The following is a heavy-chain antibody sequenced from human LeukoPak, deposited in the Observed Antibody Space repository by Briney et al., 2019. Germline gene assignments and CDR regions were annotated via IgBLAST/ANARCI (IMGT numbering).Heavy chain of an antibody. CDR1: GFTFSSYG. CDR2: IWYDGSNK. D-gene: IGHD2-15*01. V-gene: IGHV3-33*01. J-gene: IGHJ2*01. CDR3: ARDLRWSHYWYFDL. Sequence: GRSLRLSCAASGFTFSSYGMHWVRQAPGKGLEWVAVIWYDGSNKYYADSVKGRFTISRDNSKNTLYLQMDSLRAEDTAVYYCARDLRWSHYWYFDLWGRGTLVTVSS.